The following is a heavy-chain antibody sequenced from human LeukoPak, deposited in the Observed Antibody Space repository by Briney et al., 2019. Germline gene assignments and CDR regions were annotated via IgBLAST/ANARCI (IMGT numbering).Heavy chain of an antibody. D-gene: IGHD5-24*01. V-gene: IGHV3-7*01. CDR3: ARLRRDGYPRRYYFDY. Sequence: GGSLRLSWAASGFTFSSYWMSWVRQAPGKGLEWVANIKQDGSEKYYVDSVKGRFTISRDNAKNSLYLQMNSLRAEDTAVYYCARLRRDGYPRRYYFDYWGQGTLVTVSS. CDR1: GFTFSSYW. CDR2: IKQDGSEK. J-gene: IGHJ4*02.